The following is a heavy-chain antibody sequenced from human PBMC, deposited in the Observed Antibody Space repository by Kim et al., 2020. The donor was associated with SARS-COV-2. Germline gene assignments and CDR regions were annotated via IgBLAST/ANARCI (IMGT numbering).Heavy chain of an antibody. CDR1: GFSFSTYA. Sequence: GGSLRLSCAASGFSFSTYALNWVRQAPGKGLEWVAFISSSSDYIFYADSVKGRFTISRNNAKNSVFLQMNSLRAEDTGIYFCARDLKRDGHTIDYWGQGTPVTVSS. J-gene: IGHJ4*02. CDR3: ARDLKRDGHTIDY. CDR2: ISSSSDYI. V-gene: IGHV3-21*06. D-gene: IGHD3-3*01.